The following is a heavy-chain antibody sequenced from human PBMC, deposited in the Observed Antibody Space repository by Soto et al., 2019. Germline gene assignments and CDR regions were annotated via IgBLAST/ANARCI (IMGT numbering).Heavy chain of an antibody. V-gene: IGHV1-18*01. CDR2: ISTYNGNT. Sequence: ASVKVSCKASGYTFTSYGISWVRQAPGQGLEWMGWISTYNGNTNFAQKLQGRVTMTTDTSTSTAYMELRSLRSDDTAVYYCARDREYNWNYNWFDPWGQGTLVTVSS. D-gene: IGHD1-7*01. CDR1: GYTFTSYG. J-gene: IGHJ5*02. CDR3: ARDREYNWNYNWFDP.